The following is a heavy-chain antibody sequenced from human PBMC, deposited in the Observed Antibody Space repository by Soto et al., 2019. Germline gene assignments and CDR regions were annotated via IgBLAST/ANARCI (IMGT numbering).Heavy chain of an antibody. CDR2: INPNSGGT. V-gene: IGHV1-2*02. D-gene: IGHD6-6*01. CDR1: GYSFTGCY. Sequence: ASVKVSCKASGYSFTGCYMHWVRQAPGQGLEWMGWINPNSGGTNYAQKFQGRVTMTRDTSISTAYMELSRLRSDDTAVYYCARALREYSSSSDWGQGTLVTVSS. CDR3: ARALREYSSSSD. J-gene: IGHJ4*02.